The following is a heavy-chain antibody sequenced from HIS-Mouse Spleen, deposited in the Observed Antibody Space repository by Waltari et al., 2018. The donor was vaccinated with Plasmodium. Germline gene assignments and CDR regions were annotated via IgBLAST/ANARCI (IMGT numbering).Heavy chain of an antibody. Sequence: QVQLQESGPGLVKPSQTLSLTCSVSGGSISSGGYYWSWIRQPPGKGLEWIGYSYYSGSTYYNPSLKSRVTISVDTSKNQFSLKVNSVTAADTAVYYCARWVGNWFDPWGQGTLVTVSS. J-gene: IGHJ5*02. CDR3: ARWVGNWFDP. D-gene: IGHD1-26*01. CDR2: SYYSGST. CDR1: GGSISSGGYY. V-gene: IGHV4-31*03.